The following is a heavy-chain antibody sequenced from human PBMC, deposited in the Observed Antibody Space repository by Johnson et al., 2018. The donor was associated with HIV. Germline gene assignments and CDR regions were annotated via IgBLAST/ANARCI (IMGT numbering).Heavy chain of an antibody. D-gene: IGHD6-19*01. Sequence: VQLVESGGGLVQAGGSLRLSCAASGFTFSNAWMSWVRQAPGKGLEWVGRINSKTDGGTTDYAAPVKGRFTISRDDSNNTLYLQMNSLKTEDTAVYYCTTASRGGWIWGQGTMVTVSS. CDR3: TTASRGGWI. CDR1: GFTFSNAW. CDR2: INSKTDGGTT. J-gene: IGHJ3*02. V-gene: IGHV3-15*01.